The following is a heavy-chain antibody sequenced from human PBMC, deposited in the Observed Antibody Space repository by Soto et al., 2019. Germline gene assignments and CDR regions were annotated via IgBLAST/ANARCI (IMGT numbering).Heavy chain of an antibody. D-gene: IGHD3-10*02. J-gene: IGHJ6*04. Sequence: VQLLESGGALVQPGGSLRLSCAASGFTFSSYAMYWVRQAPGKGLEWGSTISNSGDTYYADSVEGRFTISSDNSRDTVHVQMNSLRAEGTAVYYCANPIVRGVVVNVGGAGSTFTVSS. V-gene: IGHV3-23*01. CDR1: GFTFSSYA. CDR2: ISNSGDT. CDR3: ANPIVRGVVVNV.